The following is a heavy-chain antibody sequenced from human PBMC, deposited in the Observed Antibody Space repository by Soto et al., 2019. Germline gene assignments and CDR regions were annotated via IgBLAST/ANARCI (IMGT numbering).Heavy chain of an antibody. CDR2: IYYSGST. V-gene: IGHV4-59*01. J-gene: IGHJ3*02. Sequence: SETLSLTCTVSGGSISSYYWSWIRQPPGKGLEWIGYIYYSGSTNYNPSLKSRVTISVDTSKNQFSLKLSSVTAADTAVYYCASSTTVVTRHAFDIWGQGTMVTVSS. D-gene: IGHD4-17*01. CDR1: GGSISSYY. CDR3: ASSTTVVTRHAFDI.